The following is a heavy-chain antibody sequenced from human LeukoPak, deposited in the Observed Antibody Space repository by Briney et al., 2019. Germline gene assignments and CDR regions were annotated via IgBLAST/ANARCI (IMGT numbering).Heavy chain of an antibody. CDR2: IRYDGSNK. Sequence: GGSLRLSCAASGFTFSSYGMHWVRQAPGKGLEWVAFIRYDGSNKYYADSVKGRFTISRDSSKNTLYLQMNSLRAEDTAVYYCAAMDSSSWHTIEDYWGQGTLVTVSS. CDR1: GFTFSSYG. CDR3: AAMDSSSWHTIEDY. D-gene: IGHD6-13*01. J-gene: IGHJ4*02. V-gene: IGHV3-30*02.